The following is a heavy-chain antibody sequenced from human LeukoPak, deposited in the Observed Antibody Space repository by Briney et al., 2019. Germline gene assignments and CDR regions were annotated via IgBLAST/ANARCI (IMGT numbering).Heavy chain of an antibody. CDR2: FYYTGST. D-gene: IGHD2/OR15-2a*01. J-gene: IGHJ4*02. CDR3: AGGNHHTTGPYYFDY. V-gene: IGHV4-59*11. Sequence: SETLSLTCTVSNGTIRTLYWSWIRQTPGKGLEWIGYFYYTGSTNYNPSLKSRVIVSLDTSESQFSLNLSSVTAADTAVYYCAGGNHHTTGPYYFDYWGPGTLVTVSS. CDR1: NGTIRTLY.